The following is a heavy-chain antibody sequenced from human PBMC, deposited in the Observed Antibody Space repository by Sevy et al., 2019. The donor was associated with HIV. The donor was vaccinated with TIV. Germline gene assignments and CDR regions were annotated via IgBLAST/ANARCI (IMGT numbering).Heavy chain of an antibody. CDR3: AKDIRCSSTSCSYYYYGMDV. Sequence: GGSLRLSCAASGFTFDGYTMHWVRQAPGKGLEWVSLISWDGGSTYYADSVKGRFTISRDNSKNSLYLQMNSLRTEDTALYYCAKDIRCSSTSCSYYYYGMDVWGQGTTVTVSS. J-gene: IGHJ6*02. V-gene: IGHV3-43*01. CDR1: GFTFDGYT. CDR2: ISWDGGST. D-gene: IGHD2-2*01.